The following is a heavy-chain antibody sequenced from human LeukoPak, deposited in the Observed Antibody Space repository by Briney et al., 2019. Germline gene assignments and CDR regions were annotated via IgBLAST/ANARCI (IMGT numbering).Heavy chain of an antibody. Sequence: PGGSLRLSCAVSGFTFKLYWMHWVRQAPGKGSVWVSRINDDGSDTTYADSVKGRFTISRDDAKNMLFLQMNSLRAEDTALYHCARAGYLSDIAVAGFVDAFDIWGQGTMVTVSS. V-gene: IGHV3-74*01. CDR2: INDDGSDT. D-gene: IGHD6-19*01. CDR1: GFTFKLYW. J-gene: IGHJ3*02. CDR3: ARAGYLSDIAVAGFVDAFDI.